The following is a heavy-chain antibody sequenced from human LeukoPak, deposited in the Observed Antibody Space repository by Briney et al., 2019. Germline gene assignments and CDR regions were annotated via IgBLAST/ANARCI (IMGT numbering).Heavy chain of an antibody. J-gene: IGHJ4*02. D-gene: IGHD2-15*01. Sequence: SETLSLTCTVSGYSISSGYYWGWLRQPPGKGLEWIGSIYHSGSTYYNPSLKSRVTISVDTSKNQFSLKLSSVTAADTAVYYCARAPRLYVVDYWGQGTLVTVSS. V-gene: IGHV4-38-2*02. CDR1: GYSISSGYY. CDR3: ARAPRLYVVDY. CDR2: IYHSGST.